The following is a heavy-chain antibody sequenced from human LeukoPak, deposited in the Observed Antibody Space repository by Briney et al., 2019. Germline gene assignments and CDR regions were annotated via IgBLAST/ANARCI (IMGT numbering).Heavy chain of an antibody. D-gene: IGHD2-15*01. CDR3: AKDGYRYCSGGSCYGGIDY. CDR1: GFSFNNAW. CDR2: ISSSSSYI. J-gene: IGHJ4*02. Sequence: GGSLRLSCEASGFSFNNAWMTWVRQAPGKGLEWVSSISSSSSYIYYADSVKGRFTISRDNAKNSLYLQMNSLRAEDTAVYYCAKDGYRYCSGGSCYGGIDYWGQGTLVTVSS. V-gene: IGHV3-21*01.